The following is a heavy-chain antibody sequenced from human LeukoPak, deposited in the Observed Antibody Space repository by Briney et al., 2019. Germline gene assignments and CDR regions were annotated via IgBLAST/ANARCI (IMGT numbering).Heavy chain of an antibody. CDR1: GFTVSANY. CDR3: ASGSGVYMFFDC. Sequence: PGGSLRLSCAASGFTVSANYMSWVRQAPGKGLEWVSVMYRDGTTYYTESVKGRFTLSRDYSRSTLYLLMNSLRAEDTAVYYCASGSGVYMFFDCWGQGTLVTVSS. J-gene: IGHJ4*02. D-gene: IGHD3-10*01. CDR2: MYRDGTT. V-gene: IGHV3-53*01.